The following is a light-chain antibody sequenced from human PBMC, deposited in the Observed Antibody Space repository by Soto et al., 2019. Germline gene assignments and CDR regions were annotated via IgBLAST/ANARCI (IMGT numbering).Light chain of an antibody. CDR2: TDN. CDR1: SRNIGGYY. Sequence: QPVLTQPPSASGTPGQRVTISCSGSSRNIGGYYVYWYQHLPGTAPKLLIYTDNQRPSGVPDRFSGSKSGTSASLAISGLRSEYDADYYCAAWDDSLSGWVFGGGTKLTVL. J-gene: IGLJ3*02. V-gene: IGLV1-47*02. CDR3: AAWDDSLSGWV.